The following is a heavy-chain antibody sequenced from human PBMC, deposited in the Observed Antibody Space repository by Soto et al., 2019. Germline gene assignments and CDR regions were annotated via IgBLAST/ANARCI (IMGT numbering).Heavy chain of an antibody. J-gene: IGHJ5*02. Sequence: QVQLQESGPGLVKPSETLSLTCTVSGGSIRSYYWSWIRQPPGKGLEWIGSIYYSGSTNYKPSLKSRVTXXVDTSKNQSSLKLISVTAADTAVYYCARQGGWFDPWGQGTLVTVSS. D-gene: IGHD1-26*01. V-gene: IGHV4-59*08. CDR2: IYYSGST. CDR3: ARQGGWFDP. CDR1: GGSIRSYY.